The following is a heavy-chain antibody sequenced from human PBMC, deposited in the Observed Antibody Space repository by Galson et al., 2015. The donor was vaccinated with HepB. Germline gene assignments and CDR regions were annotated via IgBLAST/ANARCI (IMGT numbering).Heavy chain of an antibody. D-gene: IGHD1-7*01. V-gene: IGHV3-53*01. Sequence: SLRLSCAASGFTVNTNHMTWVRQAPGKGLEWVSIIYSDGSTYNADSVKGRFTISRDSSGNTLCLQMNSLRVEDTAVYYCARTARAGSTGYAFDIWGQGTMVTVSS. CDR3: ARTARAGSTGYAFDI. CDR2: IYSDGST. CDR1: GFTVNTNH. J-gene: IGHJ3*02.